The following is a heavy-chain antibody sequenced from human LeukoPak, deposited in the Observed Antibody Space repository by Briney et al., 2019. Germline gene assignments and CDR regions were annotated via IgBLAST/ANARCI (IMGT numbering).Heavy chain of an antibody. CDR1: GGSISSSAYY. CDR3: ARCYDYAFWSGFYSVFDI. CDR2: IYYSGST. Sequence: SETLSLTSTVSGGSISSSAYYWGWIRQPPGKGLEWIGTIYYSGSTYYNPSLQSRVTISVDTSKNQFSLKLSSVTAADTVVYYCARCYDYAFWSGFYSVFDIWGQGTMVTVSS. V-gene: IGHV4-39*01. J-gene: IGHJ3*02. D-gene: IGHD3-3*01.